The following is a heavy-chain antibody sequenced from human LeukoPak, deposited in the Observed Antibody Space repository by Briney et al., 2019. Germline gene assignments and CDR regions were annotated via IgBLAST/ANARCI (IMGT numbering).Heavy chain of an antibody. Sequence: GGSLRLSCAASIFTFSNYSMNWVRQAPGKGLEWVSSISSSSSYIYYADSVKGRFTISRDNAKNSLYLQMNSLRAEDTAVYYCARDLTYYDSSGYPISGIWGQGTMVTVSS. CDR1: IFTFSNYS. CDR2: ISSSSSYI. V-gene: IGHV3-21*01. CDR3: ARDLTYYDSSGYPISGI. J-gene: IGHJ3*02. D-gene: IGHD3-22*01.